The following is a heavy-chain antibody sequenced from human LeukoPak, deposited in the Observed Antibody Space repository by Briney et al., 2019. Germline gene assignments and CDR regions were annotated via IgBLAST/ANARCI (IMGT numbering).Heavy chain of an antibody. V-gene: IGHV3-23*01. J-gene: IGHJ4*02. CDR2: ISGSGGST. Sequence: GGSLRLSCAASGFTFSSYAMSWVRQAPGKGLEWVSAISGSGGSTSYADSVKGRFTISRDNSKNTLYLQMNSLRAEDTAVYYCAKDRHYYGSGSYYPYWGQGTLVTVSS. CDR1: GFTFSSYA. D-gene: IGHD3-10*01. CDR3: AKDRHYYGSGSYYPY.